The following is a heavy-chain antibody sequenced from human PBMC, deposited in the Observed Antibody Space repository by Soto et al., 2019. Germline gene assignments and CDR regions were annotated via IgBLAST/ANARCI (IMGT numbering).Heavy chain of an antibody. CDR1: GGTFSSYA. J-gene: IGHJ6*02. V-gene: IGHV1-69*13. D-gene: IGHD3-9*01. CDR3: ESFDSTNQYYYYGMDV. CDR2: IIPIFGTA. Sequence: SVKVSCKASGGTFSSYAISWVRQAPGQGLEWMGGIIPIFGTANYAQKFQGRVTITADESTSTAYMELSSLRSEETAVYYCESFDSTNQYYYYGMDVWGQGTTATVSS.